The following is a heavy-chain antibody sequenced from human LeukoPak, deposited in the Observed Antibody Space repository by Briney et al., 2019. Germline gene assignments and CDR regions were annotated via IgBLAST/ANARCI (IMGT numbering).Heavy chain of an antibody. CDR3: ARAPRVRIAVAGSYFDY. CDR2: IYPGDSDT. D-gene: IGHD6-19*01. J-gene: IGHJ4*02. Sequence: GESLTISCKGSGYSFTSYWIGWVRQMPGKGLEWMGIIYPGDSDTRYSPSFQGQVTISADKSISTAYLQWSSLKASDTAMYYCARAPRVRIAVAGSYFDYWGQGTLVTVSS. V-gene: IGHV5-51*01. CDR1: GYSFTSYW.